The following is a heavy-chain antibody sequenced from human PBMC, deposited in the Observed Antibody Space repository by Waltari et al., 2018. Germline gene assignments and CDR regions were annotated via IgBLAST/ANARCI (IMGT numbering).Heavy chain of an antibody. CDR3: AGGDGGYYYYKMDV. V-gene: IGHV1-2*02. CDR1: GYTFRGYY. J-gene: IGHJ6*03. Sequence: QGRLVPSGTEVKKPGASVKVSCTASGYTFRGYYIPWVRQAPGQGLEWMGWINPKTGGTRSAQKYQGRVTLTSDTSVNTVYMDLNSLRSDDTAVYYCAGGDGGYYYYKMDVWGQGTTVTVSS. CDR2: INPKTGGT. D-gene: IGHD3-10*01.